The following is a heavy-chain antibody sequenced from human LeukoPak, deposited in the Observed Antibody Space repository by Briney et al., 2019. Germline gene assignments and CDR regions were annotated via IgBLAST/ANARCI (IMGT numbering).Heavy chain of an antibody. CDR2: IYYSGST. J-gene: IGHJ4*02. CDR3: ARPGGSRFAYYYDSSGYFVS. D-gene: IGHD3-22*01. V-gene: IGHV4-39*01. Sequence: PSETLSLTCAVSGGSISSGGYYWGWIRQPPGKGLEWIGSIYYSGSTYYNPSLKSRVTISVDTSKNQFSLKLSSVTAADTAVYYCARPGGSRFAYYYDSSGYFVSWGQGTLVTVSS. CDR1: GGSISSGGYY.